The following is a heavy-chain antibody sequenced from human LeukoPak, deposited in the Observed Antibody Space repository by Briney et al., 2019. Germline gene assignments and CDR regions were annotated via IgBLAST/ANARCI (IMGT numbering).Heavy chain of an antibody. Sequence: KASETLSLTCTVSGVSISSYYRSWLRQAPGKGLEWIGYIYYSGNTNYNPSLQSRVTISVDTSKNQFSLKLSSVTAADTAVYYCARSGTLTGYLFWGQGTLVTVSS. CDR3: ARSGTLTGYLF. CDR2: IYYSGNT. V-gene: IGHV4-59*01. CDR1: GVSISSYY. J-gene: IGHJ4*02. D-gene: IGHD3-9*01.